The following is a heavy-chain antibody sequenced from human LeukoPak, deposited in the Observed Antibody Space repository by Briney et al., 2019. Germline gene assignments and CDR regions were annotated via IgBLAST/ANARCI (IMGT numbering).Heavy chain of an antibody. J-gene: IGHJ6*03. CDR3: AKSYGDYGYYYYYMDV. CDR2: IRYDGSNK. V-gene: IGHV3-30*02. Sequence: PGGSLRLSCAASGFTFSSCGMHWVRQAPGKGLEWVAFIRYDGSNKYYADSVKGRFTISRDNSKNTLYLQMNSLRAEDTAVYYCAKSYGDYGYYYYYMDVWGKGTTVTVSS. D-gene: IGHD4-17*01. CDR1: GFTFSSCG.